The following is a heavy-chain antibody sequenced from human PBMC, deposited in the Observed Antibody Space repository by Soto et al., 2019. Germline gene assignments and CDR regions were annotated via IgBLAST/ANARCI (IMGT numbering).Heavy chain of an antibody. CDR1: GDSVSNNSAA. D-gene: IGHD6-13*01. V-gene: IGHV6-1*01. CDR3: ARGGIAAAGGDYYYMDV. J-gene: IGHJ6*03. Sequence: QVQLQQSGPGLMKPSQPLSLTCAISGDSVSNNSAAWNWLRQSPSSGLEWLGRTYYRYKWYNDYAVSVNSRITIHPDTSKNQFSLQLNSVPPADTAVYSCARGGIAAAGGDYYYMDVWGKGTTVTVSS. CDR2: TYYRYKWYN.